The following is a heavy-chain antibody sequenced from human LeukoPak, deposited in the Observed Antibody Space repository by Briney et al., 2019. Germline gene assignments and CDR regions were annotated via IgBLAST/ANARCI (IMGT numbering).Heavy chain of an antibody. V-gene: IGHV3-33*01. CDR1: GFTFSSYG. CDR3: ALETYLLNFDL. CDR2: IWYDGSNK. Sequence: HPGGSLRLSCAASGFTFSSYGMHWVRQAPGKGLEWVAVIWYDGSNKYYADSVKGRFTISRDNSKNTLYLQMNSLRAEDTAVYYCALETYLLNFDLWGRGTLVTVSS. J-gene: IGHJ2*01.